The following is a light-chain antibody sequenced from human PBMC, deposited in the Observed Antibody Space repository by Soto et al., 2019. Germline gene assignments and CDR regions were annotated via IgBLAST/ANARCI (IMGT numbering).Light chain of an antibody. Sequence: EIVLTQSPATLSLSPGERATLSCRASQSVRSFLAWFQQKPGQAPRLLIYDASNRATGIPARFSGSGSGTDFTLPMSSLEPEDFAVYYCQQRSNWPQLTFGGGTKVEIE. J-gene: IGKJ4*01. CDR3: QQRSNWPQLT. CDR1: QSVRSF. CDR2: DAS. V-gene: IGKV3-11*01.